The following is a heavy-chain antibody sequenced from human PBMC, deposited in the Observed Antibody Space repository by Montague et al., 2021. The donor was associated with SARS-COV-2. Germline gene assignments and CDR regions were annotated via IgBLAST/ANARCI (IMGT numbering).Heavy chain of an antibody. J-gene: IGHJ3*02. CDR1: GGSIGTYY. CDR2: IYYTGST. D-gene: IGHD3-22*01. CDR3: ARVPDYYDSSGYYFDAFDI. V-gene: IGHV4-59*01. Sequence: ETLSLTSTVSGGSIGTYYWNWIRQSPGKGLEWLGYIYYTGSTKYSPSLKSRVTISMDTSRDQLSLRLKSVTAADTAVYYCARVPDYYDSSGYYFDAFDIWGQGTMVTVSS.